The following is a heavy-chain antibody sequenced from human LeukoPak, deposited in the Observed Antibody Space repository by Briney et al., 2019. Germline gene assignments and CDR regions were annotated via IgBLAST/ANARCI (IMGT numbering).Heavy chain of an antibody. CDR3: ARGSHYSSSWYEWNYYYGMDV. CDR1: GGSISSSNW. V-gene: IGHV4-4*02. Sequence: SETPSLTCAVSGGSISSSNWWSWVRQPPGKGLEWIGEIYHSGSTNYNPSLKSRVTISVDKSKNQFSLKLSSVTAADTAVYYCARGSHYSSSWYEWNYYYGMDVWGQGTTVTVSS. D-gene: IGHD6-13*01. J-gene: IGHJ6*02. CDR2: IYHSGST.